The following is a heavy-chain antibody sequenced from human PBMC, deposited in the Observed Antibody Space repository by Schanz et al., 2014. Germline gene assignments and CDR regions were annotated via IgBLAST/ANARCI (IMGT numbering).Heavy chain of an antibody. CDR2: VIPILGVT. J-gene: IGHJ5*02. CDR1: GGTFAGLP. Sequence: QVQLVHSGADVKKPGSSVRVSCKASGGTFAGLPLSGVRQAPEQGLEWMGRVIPILGVTHYAQKFQGRVTITADKSTTTAYMELNSLNSDDTAVYYCATLDYADSVSWGQGTLVTVSS. CDR3: ATLDYADSVS. V-gene: IGHV1-69*02. D-gene: IGHD4-17*01.